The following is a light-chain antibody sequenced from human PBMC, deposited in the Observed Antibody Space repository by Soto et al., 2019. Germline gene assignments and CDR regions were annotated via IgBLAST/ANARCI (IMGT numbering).Light chain of an antibody. CDR2: DTS. CDR1: QAIGDT. J-gene: IGKJ4*01. Sequence: EVVMTQSPATLSVSAGEGATLSCRASQAIGDTLAWYQHKPGQTPRLLIYDTSTRDTGVPTRFSGSRSGAEFTLTINSLQSEDFAVYYCQPYNNWPLTFGGGTKVDI. CDR3: QPYNNWPLT. V-gene: IGKV3-15*01.